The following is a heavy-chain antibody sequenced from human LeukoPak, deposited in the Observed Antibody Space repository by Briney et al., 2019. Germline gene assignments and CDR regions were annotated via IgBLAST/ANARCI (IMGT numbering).Heavy chain of an antibody. J-gene: IGHJ4*02. CDR3: AKGAYDYIEMGYFDY. Sequence: GGSLRLSCAASGFSISNSAMSWVRQAPGKGLEWVSLIVASSGSTFYSDSVKGRFTISRDSSKNTLYLQMNSLRAEDMAVYYCAKGAYDYIEMGYFDYWGQGTLVTVSS. CDR1: GFSISNSA. D-gene: IGHD5-12*01. CDR2: IVASSGST. V-gene: IGHV3-23*01.